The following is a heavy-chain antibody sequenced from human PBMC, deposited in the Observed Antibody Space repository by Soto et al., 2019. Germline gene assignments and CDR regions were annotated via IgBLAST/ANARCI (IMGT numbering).Heavy chain of an antibody. CDR3: ARETSTYYYDSSAYLGFDY. D-gene: IGHD3-22*01. J-gene: IGHJ4*02. CDR1: GLTFSNFS. Sequence: GGSLRLSCTAAGLTFSNFSINWVRKAPGKGLEWISYISSSTTTIFYADSVKGRFTISRDNAKNSLYLQMNSLSDEDTAVYYCARETSTYYYDSSAYLGFDYWGQGTLVTVSS. V-gene: IGHV3-48*02. CDR2: ISSSTTTI.